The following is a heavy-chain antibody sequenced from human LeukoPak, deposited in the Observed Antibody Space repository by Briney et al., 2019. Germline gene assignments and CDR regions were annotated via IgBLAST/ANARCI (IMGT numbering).Heavy chain of an antibody. D-gene: IGHD5-24*01. Sequence: SETLSLTCTVSGGSISNYYWSWIRQPPGKGLEWIGYVYYSGSTNYNPSLKSRVTISVDTSKNQFSLRLSSVTAADTAVYYCTRERRDGYKVYFDYWGQGTLVTVSS. CDR1: GGSISNYY. V-gene: IGHV4-59*01. CDR2: VYYSGST. J-gene: IGHJ4*02. CDR3: TRERRDGYKVYFDY.